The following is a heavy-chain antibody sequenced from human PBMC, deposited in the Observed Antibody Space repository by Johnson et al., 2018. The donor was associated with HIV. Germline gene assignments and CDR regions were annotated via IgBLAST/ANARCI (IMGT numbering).Heavy chain of an antibody. D-gene: IGHD6-19*01. J-gene: IGHJ3*02. CDR1: GFTFSSYW. CDR2: IRYDGSNK. V-gene: IGHV3-30*02. CDR3: AKGGSGTTRIRAQKGAFDI. Sequence: QVQLVESGGGVVQPGGSLRLSCAASGFTFSSYWMSWVRQAPGKGLEWVAFIRYDGSNKYFAASVKGRFTISRDNSKNTLYLQMNSLRAEDTAVYYCAKGGSGTTRIRAQKGAFDIWGQGTMVTVSS.